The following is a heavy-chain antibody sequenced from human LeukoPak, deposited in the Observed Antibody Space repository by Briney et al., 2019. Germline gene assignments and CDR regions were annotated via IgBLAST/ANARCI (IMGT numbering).Heavy chain of an antibody. J-gene: IGHJ6*03. CDR2: VYYSGTT. V-gene: IGHV4-39*01. Sequence: SETLSLTCTVSGGSVSSSSSYWAWIRPPPGRGLEWIGSVYYSGTTYYNTSLESRVTISKDTSRNRFSLLLSSVTAADTAVYYCVRQNSDYYYYYLDVWGEGTTVIVSS. CDR1: GGSVSSSSSY. D-gene: IGHD1-7*01. CDR3: VRQNSDYYYYYLDV.